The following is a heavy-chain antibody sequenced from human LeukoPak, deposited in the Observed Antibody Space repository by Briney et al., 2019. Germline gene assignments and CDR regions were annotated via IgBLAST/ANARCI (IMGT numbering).Heavy chain of an antibody. D-gene: IGHD3-16*01. CDR1: GFTFSNAW. Sequence: GGSLRLSCAASGFTFSNAWMSWVRQAPGKGLEWVGRIKSKTDGGTTDYAAPVKGRFTISRDDSKNTLYLQMNSLKTEDTAEYYCTTDPQSNIMITPSLYFDYWGQGTLVTVSS. CDR2: IKSKTDGGTT. J-gene: IGHJ4*02. V-gene: IGHV3-15*01. CDR3: TTDPQSNIMITPSLYFDY.